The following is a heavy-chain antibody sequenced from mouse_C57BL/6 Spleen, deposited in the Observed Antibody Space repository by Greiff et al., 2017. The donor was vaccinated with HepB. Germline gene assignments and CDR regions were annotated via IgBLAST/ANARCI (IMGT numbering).Heavy chain of an antibody. D-gene: IGHD3-2*02. CDR3: ARSSGPDPYWYFDV. Sequence: QVQLQQPGTELVKPGASVKLSCKASGYTFTSYWMHWVKQRPGQGLEWIGNINPSNGGTNYNEKFKSKATLTVDKSSSTAYMQLSSLTSEDSAVYYCARSSGPDPYWYFDVWGTGTTVTVSS. J-gene: IGHJ1*03. CDR2: INPSNGGT. V-gene: IGHV1-53*01. CDR1: GYTFTSYW.